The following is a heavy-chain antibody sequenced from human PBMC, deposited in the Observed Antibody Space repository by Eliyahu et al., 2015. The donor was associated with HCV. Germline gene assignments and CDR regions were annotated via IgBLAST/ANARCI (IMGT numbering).Heavy chain of an antibody. CDR2: KAYGETT. CDR3: TREESGFYYYNCGMDV. V-gene: IGHV3-49*02. J-gene: IGHJ6*02. Sequence: KAYGETTKYAASVKGRFTISRDDSKSIAYLQMNSLKTEDTAVYYCTREESGFYYYNCGMDVWGQGTTVTVSS. D-gene: IGHD5-12*01.